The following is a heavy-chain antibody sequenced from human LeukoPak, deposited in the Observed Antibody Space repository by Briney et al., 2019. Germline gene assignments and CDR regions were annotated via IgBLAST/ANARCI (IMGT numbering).Heavy chain of an antibody. D-gene: IGHD4-23*01. J-gene: IGHJ4*02. V-gene: IGHV4-31*03. CDR1: GGSISSGGYY. Sequence: PSQTLSLTCTVSGGSISSGGYYWSWIRQHPGKGLEWIGYIYYSGSTYYNPSLKSRVTISVDTSKNQFSLELSSVTAADTAVYYCAGEKYGGQFDYWGQGTLVTVSS. CDR3: AGEKYGGQFDY. CDR2: IYYSGST.